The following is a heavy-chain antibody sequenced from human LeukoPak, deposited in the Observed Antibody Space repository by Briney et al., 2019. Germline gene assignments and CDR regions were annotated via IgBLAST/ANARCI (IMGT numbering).Heavy chain of an antibody. CDR3: ARQRCSGGSCYFDY. J-gene: IGHJ4*02. CDR2: IYPDDSLI. V-gene: IGHV5-51*01. D-gene: IGHD2-15*01. Sequence: GESLKISCKGSGYSFPNFWIGWVRQMPGKGLEWMGIIYPDDSLIRYSPSFQGQVTISADKSISTAYLQWSSLKASDTAMYYCARQRCSGGSCYFDYWGQGTLVTVSS. CDR1: GYSFPNFW.